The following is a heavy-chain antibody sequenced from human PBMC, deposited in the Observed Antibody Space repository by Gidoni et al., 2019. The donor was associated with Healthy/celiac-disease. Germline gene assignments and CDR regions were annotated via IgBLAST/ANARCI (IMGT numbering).Heavy chain of an antibody. CDR1: GGSFSGYY. J-gene: IGHJ6*02. D-gene: IGHD4-4*01. Sequence: VQLQQWGAGLLTPSETLSLTCAVYGGSFSGYYWSWIRQPPGKGLEWIGEINHSGSTNYNPSLKSRVTISVDTSKNQFSLKLSSVTAADTAVYYCARGLAPMTTVTFYYYYGMDVWGQGTTVTVSS. CDR2: INHSGST. CDR3: ARGLAPMTTVTFYYYYGMDV. V-gene: IGHV4-34*01.